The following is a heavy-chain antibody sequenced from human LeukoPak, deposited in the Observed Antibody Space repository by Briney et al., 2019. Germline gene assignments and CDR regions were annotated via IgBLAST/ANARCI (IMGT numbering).Heavy chain of an antibody. J-gene: IGHJ4*02. CDR2: TNPDGSIK. V-gene: IGHV3-7*01. D-gene: IGHD3-3*01. Sequence: GSLRLSCAASGFNFGGYWMSWVRQAPGRGLEWVANTNPDGSIKYYVDSVNGRFTISRDNAKNSLYLQMNSLRAEDTAVYYCVSGFLQWLYWGQGTLVTVSS. CDR1: GFNFGGYW. CDR3: VSGFLQWLY.